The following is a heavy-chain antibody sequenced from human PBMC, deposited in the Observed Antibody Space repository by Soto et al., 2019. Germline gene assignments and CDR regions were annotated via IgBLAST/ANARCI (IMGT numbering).Heavy chain of an antibody. J-gene: IGHJ6*03. Sequence: QVQLQQWGAGLLKPSETLSLTCAVYGGSFSGYYWSWIRQPPGKGLEGIGELNDMGITNYNPSPSRRAPYPSQTTRTTFSNKLGSLPPAATVGNYCALTTPPPPAYYYSTWTSGAKGPRSPSP. CDR2: LNDMGIT. V-gene: IGHV4-34*01. CDR3: ALTTPPPPAYYYSTWTS. D-gene: IGHD1-1*01. CDR1: GGSFSGYY.